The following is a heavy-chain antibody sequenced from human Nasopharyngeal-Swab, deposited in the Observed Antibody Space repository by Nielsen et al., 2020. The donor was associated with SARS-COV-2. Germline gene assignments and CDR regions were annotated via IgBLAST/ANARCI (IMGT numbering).Heavy chain of an antibody. V-gene: IGHV4-59*03. Sequence: GSLRLSCTVSDASINTYYWSWIRQSPGKGLEWLGHIYHTGTTNYNPSLKSRIIISVDTSKNQFSFSLNLSSVTAADTALYYCAATRYSYGPFFDYWAQGTQVTVSS. CDR3: AATRYSYGPFFDY. D-gene: IGHD5-18*01. J-gene: IGHJ4*02. CDR2: IYHTGTT. CDR1: DASINTYY.